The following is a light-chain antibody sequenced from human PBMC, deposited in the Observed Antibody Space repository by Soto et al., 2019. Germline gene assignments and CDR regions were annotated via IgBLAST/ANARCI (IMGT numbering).Light chain of an antibody. CDR3: QQYNNWPPPLT. CDR2: GAS. CDR1: QSVSSN. V-gene: IGKV3-15*01. J-gene: IGKJ4*01. Sequence: EIVMTQSAAILSVSPGKRATLSCRASQSVSSNLAWYQQKPGQAPRLLIYGASTRATGIPARFSGGGSGTEFTLTISSLQSEDFAVYYCQQYNNWPPPLTFGGGTKVEIK.